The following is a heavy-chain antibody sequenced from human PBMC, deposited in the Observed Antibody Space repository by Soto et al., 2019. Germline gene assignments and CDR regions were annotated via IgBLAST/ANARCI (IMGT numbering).Heavy chain of an antibody. V-gene: IGHV4-34*01. J-gene: IGHJ4*02. Sequence: QVQLQQWGAGLLKPSETLSLTCAVYGGSFSGYYWTWIRQPPGTGLEWIGEINHSGSTNYHPSLKSGVTISVDTSKNQFSLKLTSVTAADTAVYYCARDKMTGLFDYWGEGTLVTVS. D-gene: IGHD3-9*01. CDR1: GGSFSGYY. CDR2: INHSGST. CDR3: ARDKMTGLFDY.